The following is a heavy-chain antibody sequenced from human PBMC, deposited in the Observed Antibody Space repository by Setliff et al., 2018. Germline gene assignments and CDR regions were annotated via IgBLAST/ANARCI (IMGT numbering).Heavy chain of an antibody. CDR3: ARLTQLWWLKDYYYYYMDV. CDR2: MYSSGST. Sequence: PSETLSLTCSVYGASISSYFWTWIRQPPGKGLEWIGSMYSSGSTYYNPSLKSRVTISVDTSKNQFSRKLSSVTAADTAVYYCARLTQLWWLKDYYYYYMDVWGKGTTVTVSS. CDR1: GASISSYF. V-gene: IGHV4-59*05. J-gene: IGHJ6*03. D-gene: IGHD5-18*01.